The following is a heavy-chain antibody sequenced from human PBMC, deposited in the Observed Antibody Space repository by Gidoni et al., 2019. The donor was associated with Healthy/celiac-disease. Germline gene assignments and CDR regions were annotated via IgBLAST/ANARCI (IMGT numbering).Heavy chain of an antibody. V-gene: IGHV3-33*01. CDR1: GFTFSSYG. D-gene: IGHD2-2*01. CDR2: IWYDGSNK. Sequence: QVQLVASGGGVVKPGRSLRLSCAASGFTFSSYGRHWVRQAPGKGLEWVAVIWYDGSNKYYADSVKGRFTISRDNSKNTLYLQMNSLRAEDTAVYYCARDGGDIVVVPAAFDFDYWGQGTLVTVSS. CDR3: ARDGGDIVVVPAAFDFDY. J-gene: IGHJ4*02.